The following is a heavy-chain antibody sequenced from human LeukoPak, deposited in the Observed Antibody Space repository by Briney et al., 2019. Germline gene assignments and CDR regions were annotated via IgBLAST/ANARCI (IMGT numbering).Heavy chain of an antibody. CDR3: ARAYYDSSGYLTSDY. CDR1: GFTFDDYG. Sequence: GGSLRLSXAASGFTFDDYGMSWVRQAPGKGLEWVSGINWNGGSTGYADSVRGRFTISRDNAKNSLYLQMNSLRAEGTALYYCARAYYDSSGYLTSDYWGQGTLVTVSS. V-gene: IGHV3-20*04. J-gene: IGHJ4*02. CDR2: INWNGGST. D-gene: IGHD3-22*01.